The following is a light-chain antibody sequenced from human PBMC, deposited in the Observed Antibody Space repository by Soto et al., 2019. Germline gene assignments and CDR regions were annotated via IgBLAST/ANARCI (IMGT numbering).Light chain of an antibody. CDR2: GAS. J-gene: IGKJ1*01. Sequence: DIQMAQSPSSLSASIGDRVTITCRASQGISEYLAWYQQRPGNAPNLLIYGASILQSGVPSRFSGSVSGPHFTLTIRSLQPEDVATYYCHSYNSIPRTFGQGTTVEIK. V-gene: IGKV1-27*01. CDR1: QGISEY. CDR3: HSYNSIPRT.